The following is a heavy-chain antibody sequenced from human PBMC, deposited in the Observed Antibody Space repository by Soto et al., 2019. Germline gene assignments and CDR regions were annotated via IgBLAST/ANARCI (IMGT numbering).Heavy chain of an antibody. J-gene: IGHJ6*02. CDR2: ISNDGRNN. Sequence: QVQLEESGGGVVQPGRSLRLSCVTSGFSFSRYALHWVRQAPGKGLEWVAVISNDGRNNPYVDSVKGRFTIARDNSKNTLFLKMTSLRPEETAVYYCGRDGLLLWFGMGIGVMDVWGRGTTVTVS. D-gene: IGHD3-10*01. CDR1: GFSFSRYA. V-gene: IGHV3-30*03. CDR3: GRDGLLLWFGMGIGVMDV.